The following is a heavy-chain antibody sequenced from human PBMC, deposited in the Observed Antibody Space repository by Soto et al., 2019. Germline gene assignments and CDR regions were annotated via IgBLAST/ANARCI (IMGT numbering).Heavy chain of an antibody. Sequence: PGESLKISCKGSGYMFSSNWIGWVRQMPGKGLEWMGIIYPGDSDTRYSPSFQGQVTISADKATGTAYLQWSSLRASDTAMYYCARQGYSYGYDYWGQGTLVXVSS. CDR1: GYMFSSNW. D-gene: IGHD5-18*01. J-gene: IGHJ4*02. CDR2: IYPGDSDT. V-gene: IGHV5-51*01. CDR3: ARQGYSYGYDY.